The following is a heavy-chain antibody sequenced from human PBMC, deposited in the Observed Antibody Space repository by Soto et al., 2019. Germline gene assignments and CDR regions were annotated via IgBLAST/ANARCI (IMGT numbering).Heavy chain of an antibody. CDR2: ISWNSGNL. CDR1: GFIFKNYA. V-gene: IGHV3-9*01. D-gene: IGHD3-10*01. J-gene: IGHJ5*02. CDR3: AKAPVYGSVGWFDL. Sequence: ESQLVESGGGLVQPGRSLRLSCEASGFIFKNYAMVWVRQGPGKGLEWVSSISWNSGNLDYGDSVKGRFTISRDNAKNSLYLQMNSLRNDDTAWYVCAKAPVYGSVGWFDLWGRGTLVTVSS.